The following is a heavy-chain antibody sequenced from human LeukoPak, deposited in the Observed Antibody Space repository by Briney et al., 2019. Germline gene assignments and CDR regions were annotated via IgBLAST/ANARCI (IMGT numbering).Heavy chain of an antibody. Sequence: GGSLRLSCAASGFTFSSYGMHWVRQAPGKGLEWVAVTSYDGSNKYYADSVKGRFTISRDNSKNMLYLQMNSLRAEDTAVYYCAKDLGGAIYYYYGMDVWGQGTTVTVSS. V-gene: IGHV3-30*18. D-gene: IGHD4-17*01. CDR1: GFTFSSYG. CDR3: AKDLGGAIYYYYGMDV. J-gene: IGHJ6*02. CDR2: TSYDGSNK.